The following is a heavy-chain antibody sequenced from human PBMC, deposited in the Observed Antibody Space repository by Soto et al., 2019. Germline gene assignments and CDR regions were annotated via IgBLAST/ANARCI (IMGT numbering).Heavy chain of an antibody. CDR3: ASGYCSSTSCYKTWFDP. CDR1: GGTFSSYA. J-gene: IGHJ5*02. D-gene: IGHD2-2*03. V-gene: IGHV1-69*13. Sequence: ASVKVSCKASGGTFSSYAISWVRQAPGQGLEWMGGIIPIFGTANYAQKFQGRVTITADESTSTAYMELSSLRSEDTAVYYCASGYCSSTSCYKTWFDPWGQGTLVTVSS. CDR2: IIPIFGTA.